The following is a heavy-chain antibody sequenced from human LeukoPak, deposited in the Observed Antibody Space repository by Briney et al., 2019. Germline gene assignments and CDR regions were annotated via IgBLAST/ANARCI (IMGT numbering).Heavy chain of an antibody. CDR1: GGSISSSSYY. Sequence: PSETLSLTCTVSGGSISSSSYYWGWIRQPPGKGLEWIGSIYYSVSTYYNPSLKSRVTISVDTSKNKFSLKLSSVTAADTAVYYCARHSISMVRGVIPYNWFDPWGQGTLVTVSS. CDR3: ARHSISMVRGVIPYNWFDP. CDR2: IYYSVST. D-gene: IGHD3-10*01. J-gene: IGHJ5*02. V-gene: IGHV4-39*01.